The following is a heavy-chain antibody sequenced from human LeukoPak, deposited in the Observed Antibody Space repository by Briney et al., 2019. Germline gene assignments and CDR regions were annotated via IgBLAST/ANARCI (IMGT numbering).Heavy chain of an antibody. CDR1: GFTFSSYS. D-gene: IGHD7-27*01. CDR2: ISSSSSNI. Sequence: PGGSLRLSCAASGFTFSSYSMNWVRQAPGKGLEWVSYISSSSSNIYYADSVKGRFTISRDNAKNSLYMQMNSLRAEDTAVYYCARGGYTQNWGWSLHYYYYYMDVWGKGTTVTVSS. CDR3: ARGGYTQNWGWSLHYYYYYMDV. J-gene: IGHJ6*03. V-gene: IGHV3-48*04.